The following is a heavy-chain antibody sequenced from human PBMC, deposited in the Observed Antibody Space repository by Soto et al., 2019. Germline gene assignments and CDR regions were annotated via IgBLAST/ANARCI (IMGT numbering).Heavy chain of an antibody. CDR1: GYTFTCYY. CDR2: INPNSGDT. J-gene: IGHJ6*02. V-gene: IGHV1-2*02. CDR3: ARGHCSSTSCYGSDYYYGLDV. D-gene: IGHD2-2*01. Sequence: XSVKVSCKASGYTFTCYYMHWVRQAPGQGLEWMGWINPNSGDTSYAQKFQGRVTMTRDTSITTAYMELSRLRSDDTAVFYCARGHCSSTSCYGSDYYYGLDVWGQGTTVTVSS.